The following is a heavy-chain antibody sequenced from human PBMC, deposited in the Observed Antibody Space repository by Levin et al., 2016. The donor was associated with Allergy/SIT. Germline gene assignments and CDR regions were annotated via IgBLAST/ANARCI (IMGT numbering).Heavy chain of an antibody. J-gene: IGHJ4*02. CDR3: ARHPYGSGSYHFDY. Sequence: KVSCKGSGYSFTSYWISWVRQMPGKGLEWMGRIDPSDSYTNYSPSFQGHVTISADKSISTAYLQWSSLKASDTAMYYCARHPYGSGSYHFDYWGQGTLVTVSS. V-gene: IGHV5-10-1*01. CDR2: IDPSDSYT. D-gene: IGHD3-10*01. CDR1: GYSFTSYW.